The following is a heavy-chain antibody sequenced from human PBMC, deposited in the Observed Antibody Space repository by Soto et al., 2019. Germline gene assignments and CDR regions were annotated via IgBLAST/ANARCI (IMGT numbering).Heavy chain of an antibody. Sequence: WGTLSLTCTVSGGSISSSSYYWGWIRQPPGKGLEWIGSIYYSGSTYYNPSLKSRVTISVDTSKNQFSLKLSSVTAADTAVYYCARLILRWYHHSYFDYWGQGTLVTAS. CDR3: ARLILRWYHHSYFDY. CDR2: IYYSGST. V-gene: IGHV4-39*01. CDR1: GGSISSSSYY. J-gene: IGHJ4*02. D-gene: IGHD2-15*01.